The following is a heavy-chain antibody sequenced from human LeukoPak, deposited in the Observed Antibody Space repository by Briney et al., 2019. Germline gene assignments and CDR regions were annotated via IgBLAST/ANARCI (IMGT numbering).Heavy chain of an antibody. Sequence: GGSLRLSCAASGFNFSSYGMHWVRQAPGKGLEWVAFIRNDGSKKYYADFVKGRFTISRDNSKNTLYLQLNSLRSEDTAVYYCPGGRYLGYWGQGTLVTVSS. D-gene: IGHD2-8*02. J-gene: IGHJ4*02. CDR1: GFNFSSYG. V-gene: IGHV3-30*02. CDR3: PGGRYLGY. CDR2: IRNDGSKK.